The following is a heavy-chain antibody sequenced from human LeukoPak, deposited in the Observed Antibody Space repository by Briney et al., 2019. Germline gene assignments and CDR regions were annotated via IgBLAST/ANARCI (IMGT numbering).Heavy chain of an antibody. CDR2: ISSSSNYI. CDR1: GFTFSSDT. Sequence: GGSLRLSCAASGFTFSSDTMNWVRQAPGKGLEWVSSISSSSNYIYYGDSLKGRFTVSRDNSKNSLYLQMNSLRAEDTAVYYCARSLWAASSGAFDIWGQGTMVTVSS. V-gene: IGHV3-21*01. CDR3: ARSLWAASSGAFDI. D-gene: IGHD6-19*01. J-gene: IGHJ3*02.